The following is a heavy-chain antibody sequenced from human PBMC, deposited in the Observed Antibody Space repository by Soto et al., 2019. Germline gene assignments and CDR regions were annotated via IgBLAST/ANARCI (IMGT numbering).Heavy chain of an antibody. CDR3: ARVWGGAFDF. CDR1: GGAISGRSNY. D-gene: IGHD3-10*01. V-gene: IGHV4-39*07. Sequence: SETLSLTCAVSGGAISGRSNYWGWIRQPPGKGLEYIGSIYSGGSTYYNPSLKSRVTISVDTSKNQFSLKLSSVTAADTAVYYCARVWGGAFDFWGQGTVVTVSS. J-gene: IGHJ3*01. CDR2: IYSGGST.